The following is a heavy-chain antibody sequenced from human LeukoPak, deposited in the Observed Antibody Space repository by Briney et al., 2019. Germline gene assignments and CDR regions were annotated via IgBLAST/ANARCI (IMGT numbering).Heavy chain of an antibody. V-gene: IGHV3-33*01. D-gene: IGHD6-13*01. CDR3: ARDGLASIGLDM. CDR1: GFTLTGYG. J-gene: IGHJ3*02. Sequence: GGSLRLSCAASGFTLTGYGMHWVRQAPGKGLEWVAVIWYDGNNKYFADSVKGRFTISRDTSKNTLYLQMNSLRGDDTSMYYCARDGLASIGLDMWGQGTVVTVSS. CDR2: IWYDGNNK.